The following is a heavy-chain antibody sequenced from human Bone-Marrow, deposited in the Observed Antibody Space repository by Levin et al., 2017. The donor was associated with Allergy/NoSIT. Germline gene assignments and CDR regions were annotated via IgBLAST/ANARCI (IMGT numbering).Heavy chain of an antibody. Sequence: SLKISCATSGFTFDDYAMHWVRQAPGKALEWVAGISWNGDIIGYVDSVKGRFTISRDNAKKSLHLQMNSLRAEDRALYYCAKGYLIGHSGAFGVWGLGTMVTVSS. D-gene: IGHD1-26*01. CDR3: AKGYLIGHSGAFGV. CDR1: GFTFDDYA. V-gene: IGHV3-9*01. CDR2: ISWNGDII. J-gene: IGHJ3*01.